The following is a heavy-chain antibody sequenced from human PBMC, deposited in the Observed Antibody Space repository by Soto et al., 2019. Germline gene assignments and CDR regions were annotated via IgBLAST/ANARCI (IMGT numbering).Heavy chain of an antibody. CDR1: GFTFSSYA. CDR2: LTIIGGST. D-gene: IGHD2-2*01. Sequence: EVQLLESGGGLVQPGGSLRLSCAASGFTFSSYAMTWVRQAPVKGLELVSALTIIGGSTYYADCVKVRFTISRDNNKRTLYLQMKSLRAENTAVYYCPKGAFVGVPAAMPPTDYCVKGPLVTVSS. J-gene: IGHJ4*02. CDR3: PKGAFVGVPAAMPPTDY. V-gene: IGHV3-23*01.